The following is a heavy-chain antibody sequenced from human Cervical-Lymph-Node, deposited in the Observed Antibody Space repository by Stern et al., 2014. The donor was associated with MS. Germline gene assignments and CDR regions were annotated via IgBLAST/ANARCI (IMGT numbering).Heavy chain of an antibody. V-gene: IGHV3-30*04. CDR1: GFTFTSYA. D-gene: IGHD6-25*01. CDR3: ARALESGHLDY. J-gene: IGHJ4*02. CDR2: ISYNGKTK. Sequence: VQLVESGGGVVQPGRSLRLSCAASGFTFTSYAMHWVRQAPGKGLEGVAVISYNGKTKYYADTVEGRFTISRDNSKNTLYLQMNSLRVEDTAVFYCARALESGHLDYWGQGTLVTVSS.